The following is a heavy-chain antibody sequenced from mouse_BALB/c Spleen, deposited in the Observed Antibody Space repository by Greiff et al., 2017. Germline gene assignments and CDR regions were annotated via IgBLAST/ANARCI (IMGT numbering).Heavy chain of an antibody. Sequence: VQLKQSGAELVKPGASVKLSCTASGFNIKDTYMHWVKQRPEQGLEWIGRIDPANGNTKYDPKFQGKATITADTSSNTAYLQLSSLTSEDTAVYYCARRDGNYAMDYWGQGTSVTVSS. D-gene: IGHD2-1*01. J-gene: IGHJ4*01. CDR3: ARRDGNYAMDY. CDR2: IDPANGNT. CDR1: GFNIKDTY. V-gene: IGHV14-3*02.